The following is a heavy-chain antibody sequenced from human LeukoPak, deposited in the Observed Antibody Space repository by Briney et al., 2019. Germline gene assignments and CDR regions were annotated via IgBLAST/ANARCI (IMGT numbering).Heavy chain of an antibody. CDR2: MYYSGST. D-gene: IGHD2-2*01. CDR1: GGSISSYY. Sequence: SETLSLTCTVSGGSISSYYWSWIRQPAGKGREWMGYMYYSGSTNYNPSLKSRVTISVDTSKNQFSLKLSSVTAADTAVYYCARQVDCSSTSCYVLEPYFDYWGQGTLVT. CDR3: ARQVDCSSTSCYVLEPYFDY. V-gene: IGHV4-59*01. J-gene: IGHJ4*02.